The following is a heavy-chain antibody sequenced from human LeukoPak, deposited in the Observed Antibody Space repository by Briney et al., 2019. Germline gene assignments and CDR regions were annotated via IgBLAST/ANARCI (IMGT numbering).Heavy chain of an antibody. CDR1: GFSFSGYW. Sequence: GGPLRLYCAASGFSFSGYWMTWVRQGPGEGLEWVANIKEDGSEKYYADFVKGRFTISRDNAKNSLDLQMNSLRAEDTAVYYCARRGSTDYWGQGTLVTVSS. D-gene: IGHD2/OR15-2a*01. CDR2: IKEDGSEK. J-gene: IGHJ4*02. CDR3: ARRGSTDY. V-gene: IGHV3-7*03.